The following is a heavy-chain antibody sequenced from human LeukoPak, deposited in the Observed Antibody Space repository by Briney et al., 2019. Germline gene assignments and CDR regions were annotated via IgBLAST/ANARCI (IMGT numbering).Heavy chain of an antibody. V-gene: IGHV3-7*04. CDR1: GFIFSSYW. CDR3: ARVTAMDY. Sequence: GGSLRLSCAASGFIFSSYWMNWVRQAPGKGLEWVANIKQDGSEKYCLDSVKGRFTISRDNAKNSLYLQMNSLRAEDTAMYYCARVTAMDYWGQGTLVTVSS. CDR2: IKQDGSEK. D-gene: IGHD1-20*01. J-gene: IGHJ4*02.